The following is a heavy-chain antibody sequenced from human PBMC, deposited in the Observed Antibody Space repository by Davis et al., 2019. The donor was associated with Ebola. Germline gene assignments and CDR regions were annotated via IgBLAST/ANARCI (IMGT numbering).Heavy chain of an antibody. CDR2: ISYDGSNK. V-gene: IGHV3-30*03. Sequence: GESLKISCAASGFTFSSYSMNWVRQAPGKGLEWVAVISYDGSNKYYADSVKGRFTISRDNSKNTLYLQMNSLRAEDTAVYYCARDTGSSWYGGMSYYYYGMDVWGQGTTVTVSS. D-gene: IGHD6-13*01. CDR3: ARDTGSSWYGGMSYYYYGMDV. J-gene: IGHJ6*02. CDR1: GFTFSSYS.